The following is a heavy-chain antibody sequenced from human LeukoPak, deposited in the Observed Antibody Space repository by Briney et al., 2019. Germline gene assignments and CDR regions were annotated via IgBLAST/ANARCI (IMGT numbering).Heavy chain of an antibody. CDR2: IIPILGIA. V-gene: IGHV1-69*04. CDR3: AREYSYDAFDI. D-gene: IGHD5-18*01. CDR1: GGTFSSYA. J-gene: IGHJ3*02. Sequence: ASVKVSCKASGGTFSSYAISWVRQAPGQGLEWMGRIIPILGIANYAQKFQGRVTITADKSTSTAYMELSSLRSEDTAVYYCAREYSYDAFDIWGQGTMVTVSS.